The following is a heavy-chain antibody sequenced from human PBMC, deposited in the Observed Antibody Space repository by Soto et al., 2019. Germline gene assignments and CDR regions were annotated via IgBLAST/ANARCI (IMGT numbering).Heavy chain of an antibody. V-gene: IGHV4-34*01. CDR1: GGSFSGYY. J-gene: IGHJ5*02. Sequence: PSETLSLTCAVYGGSFSGYYWSWIRQPPGKGLEWIGEINHSGSTNYNPSLKSRVTISVDTSKNQFSLKLSSVTAADPAVYYCGRGRRFTMVRGVLYNWFDPWGQGTLVTVSS. CDR2: INHSGST. D-gene: IGHD3-10*01. CDR3: GRGRRFTMVRGVLYNWFDP.